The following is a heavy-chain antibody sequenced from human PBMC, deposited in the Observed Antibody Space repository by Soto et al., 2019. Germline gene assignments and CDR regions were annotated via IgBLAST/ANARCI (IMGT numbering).Heavy chain of an antibody. J-gene: IGHJ4*02. CDR2: IWYDGSNK. V-gene: IGHV3-33*01. CDR3: ASDVDTAMVHDY. Sequence: VQLVESGGGVVQPGRSLRLSCAASGFTFSSYGMHWVRQAPGKGLEWVAVIWYDGSNKYYADSVKGRFTISRDNSKNTLYLQMKRLRAEDTAVYYCASDVDTAMVHDYWGQGTLVTVSS. D-gene: IGHD5-18*01. CDR1: GFTFSSYG.